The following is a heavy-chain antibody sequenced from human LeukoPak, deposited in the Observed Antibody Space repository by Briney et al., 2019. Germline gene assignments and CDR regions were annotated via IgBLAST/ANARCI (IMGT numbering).Heavy chain of an antibody. CDR2: IYYIGTT. CDR3: ARYGGNAHDY. Sequence: SETLSLTCTVSGGSISSGDYYWSWIRQHPGKGLEWIRHIYYIGTTYYNPSLKSRVTISVDTSKKQFSLKLSSVTAADTAVYYCARYGGNAHDYWGQGTLVTVSS. D-gene: IGHD4-23*01. V-gene: IGHV4-31*03. J-gene: IGHJ4*02. CDR1: GGSISSGDYY.